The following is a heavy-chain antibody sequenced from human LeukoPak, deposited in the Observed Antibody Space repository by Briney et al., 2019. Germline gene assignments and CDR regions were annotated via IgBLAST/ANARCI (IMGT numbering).Heavy chain of an antibody. J-gene: IGHJ3*02. CDR2: IYYSGST. CDR1: GGSISSYY. Sequence: PSETLSLTCTVSGGSISSYYWSWIRQPPGKGLEWIGYIYYSGSTNYNPSLKSRVTISVDTSKNQFSLKLSSVTAADTAVYYCQTKIDAFDIWGQGTMVTVSS. V-gene: IGHV4-59*12. CDR3: QTKIDAFDI. D-gene: IGHD2-8*01.